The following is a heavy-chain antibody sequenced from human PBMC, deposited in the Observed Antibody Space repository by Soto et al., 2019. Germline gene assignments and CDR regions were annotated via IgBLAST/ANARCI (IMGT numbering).Heavy chain of an antibody. J-gene: IGHJ6*02. CDR1: GGSISSGGYY. CDR3: ARDHGYYDFWSGYEYYYGMDV. D-gene: IGHD3-3*01. CDR2: IYYSGST. Sequence: SETLSLTCTVSGGSISSGGYYWSWIRQHPGKGLEWIGYIYYSGSTYYNPSLKSRVTISVDTSKNQFSPKLSSVTAADTAVYYYARDHGYYDFWSGYEYYYGMDVWGQGTTVTVSS. V-gene: IGHV4-31*03.